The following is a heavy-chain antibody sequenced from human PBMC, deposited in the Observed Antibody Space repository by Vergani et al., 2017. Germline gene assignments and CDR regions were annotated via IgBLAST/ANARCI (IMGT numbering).Heavy chain of an antibody. CDR2: INPSGGHT. D-gene: IGHD3-9*01. CDR3: ARGDYGILTGYRY. V-gene: IGHV1-46*03. Sequence: QVQVVQFGAAVKKSGASVKVSCKTSGYTFSNYYMHWVRQAPGQGLEWMGIINPSGGHTNYAQKFQGRVTMTRDTSTSTVYMELSSLRSEDAAIYYCARGDYGILTGYRYWGQGTLVTVSA. J-gene: IGHJ4*02. CDR1: GYTFSNYY.